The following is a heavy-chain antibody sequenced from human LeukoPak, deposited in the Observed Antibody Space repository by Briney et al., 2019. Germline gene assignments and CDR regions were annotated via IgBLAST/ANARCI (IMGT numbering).Heavy chain of an antibody. CDR1: GFTFTNHW. J-gene: IGHJ4*02. CDR2: IREDGGHT. Sequence: GGSLRLSCVTSGFTFTNHWISWVRQAPGKGLEWVANIREDGGHTNYVDSVKGRFTISRDNAKNSLFLQMDGLRVDDTAVYFCARDSTEGIAARPDTITPFDYWGQGTLVTVSS. D-gene: IGHD6-6*01. V-gene: IGHV3-7*01. CDR3: ARDSTEGIAARPDTITPFDY.